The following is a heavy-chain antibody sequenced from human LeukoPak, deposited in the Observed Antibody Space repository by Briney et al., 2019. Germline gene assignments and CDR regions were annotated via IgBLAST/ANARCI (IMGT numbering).Heavy chain of an antibody. J-gene: IGHJ6*03. CDR1: GGTFSSYS. CDR2: IMPLLNTA. V-gene: IGHV1-69*16. CDR3: ARVDRYHYYLDV. Sequence: SVKVSCKASGGTFSSYSITWVRQAPGQGLEWMGGIMPLLNTANYAQQFQGRVTITTDESTSTAYLELSSLRFEDTAMYYCARVDRYHYYLDVWGKGTTVTVSS.